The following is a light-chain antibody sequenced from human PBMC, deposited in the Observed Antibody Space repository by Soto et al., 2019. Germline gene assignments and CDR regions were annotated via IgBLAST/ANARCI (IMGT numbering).Light chain of an antibody. CDR2: AAS. CDR1: QGISTY. CDR3: QSYSGAPWT. J-gene: IGKJ1*01. Sequence: DIQMTQSPSSLSASVGDRVTITCRASQGISTYLVWYQQKPGTVPKLLIFAASTLQSGVPSRFSGSGSGTDFTLTISSLQPEDVATYDGQSYSGAPWTFGQGTKVEIK. V-gene: IGKV1-27*01.